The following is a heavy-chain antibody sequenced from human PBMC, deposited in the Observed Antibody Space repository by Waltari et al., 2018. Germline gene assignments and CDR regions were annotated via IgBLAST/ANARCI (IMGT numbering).Heavy chain of an antibody. Sequence: QVQLVESGGGVVQPGGSLGLPWAASGFPVNTFGMPWVRQAPGKGLEWVALISNDGTDKYYGDSVKGRFTISRDNSKNTLHLQMNTLRAEDTAVYYCAKGLWELPPYYYYVMDVRGQGTTVTVSS. CDR1: GFPVNTFG. J-gene: IGHJ6*02. D-gene: IGHD1-7*01. CDR2: ISNDGTDK. V-gene: IGHV3-30*18. CDR3: AKGLWELPPYYYYVMDV.